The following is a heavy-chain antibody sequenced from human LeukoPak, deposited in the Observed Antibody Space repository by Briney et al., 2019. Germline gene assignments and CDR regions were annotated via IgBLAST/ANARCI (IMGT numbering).Heavy chain of an antibody. CDR3: AKKSPIFGVVIPLFDY. CDR2: ISASGRGT. Sequence: GGSLRLSCAGSGFNFSSFVMTWVRQAPGKGLEWVSSISASGRGTYYADSVKGRFTISRDNSKNTLYLQVNSLRAEDTAVYHCAKKSPIFGVVIPLFDYWGQGTLVSVSS. CDR1: GFNFSSFV. J-gene: IGHJ4*02. D-gene: IGHD3-3*01. V-gene: IGHV3-23*01.